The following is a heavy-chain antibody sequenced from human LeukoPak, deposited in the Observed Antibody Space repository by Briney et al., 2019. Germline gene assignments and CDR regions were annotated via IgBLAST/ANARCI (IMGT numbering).Heavy chain of an antibody. J-gene: IGHJ4*02. Sequence: PGGSLRLSCAASGFTFSSYSMNWVRQAPGKGLEWVSYISSSSNTMYYADSVKGRFTISRDNAKNSLYLQMNSLRAEDTAVYYCARRAGAYSHPYDYWGQGTLVTVSS. CDR3: ARRAGAYSHPYDY. CDR2: ISSSSNTM. CDR1: GFTFSSYS. D-gene: IGHD4/OR15-4a*01. V-gene: IGHV3-48*01.